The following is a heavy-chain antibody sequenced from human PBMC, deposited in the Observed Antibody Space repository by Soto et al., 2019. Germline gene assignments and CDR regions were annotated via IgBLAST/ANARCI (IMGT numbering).Heavy chain of an antibody. CDR2: ISSSSSTT. D-gene: IGHD3-10*01. CDR3: ATYYASGSAFDY. CDR1: GFTFSYHT. J-gene: IGHJ4*02. Sequence: EVPLVESGGGLVQPGGSLRLSCAASGFTFSYHTMNWVRQAPGKGLEWISYISSSSSTTYYADSVKGRFTISRDNAKNALYLQMNSLSAEDTAVYYCATYYASGSAFDYWGQGTLVTVSS. V-gene: IGHV3-48*01.